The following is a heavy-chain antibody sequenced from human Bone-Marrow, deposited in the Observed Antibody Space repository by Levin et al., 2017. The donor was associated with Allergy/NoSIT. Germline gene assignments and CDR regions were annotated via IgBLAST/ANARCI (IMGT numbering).Heavy chain of an antibody. J-gene: IGHJ3*02. CDR3: ARVFGSEETFDI. Sequence: GGSLRLSCEASGFTFRDYFMSWIRQAPGKGLEWVAYISSRPTREYYADSMKGRFTISRDDAKKSLYLQMSSLRADDTAIYYCARVFGSEETFDIWGQGTMVTVSS. D-gene: IGHD3-3*01. V-gene: IGHV3-11*01. CDR2: ISSRPTRE. CDR1: GFTFRDYF.